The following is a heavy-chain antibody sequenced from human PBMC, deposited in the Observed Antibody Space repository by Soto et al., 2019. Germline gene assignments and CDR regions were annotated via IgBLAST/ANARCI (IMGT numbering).Heavy chain of an antibody. CDR2: ISSSGSTI. CDR1: GFTFSSYE. V-gene: IGHV3-48*03. Sequence: PGGSLRLSCAASGFTFSSYEMNWVRQAPGKGLEWVSYISSSGSTIYYADSVKGRFTISRDNAKNSLYLQMNSLRAEDTAVYYCARVFRTAMVLDYWGQGTLVTVSS. CDR3: ARVFRTAMVLDY. J-gene: IGHJ4*02. D-gene: IGHD5-18*01.